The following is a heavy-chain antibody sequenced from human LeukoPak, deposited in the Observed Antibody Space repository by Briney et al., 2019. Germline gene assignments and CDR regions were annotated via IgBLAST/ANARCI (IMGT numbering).Heavy chain of an antibody. CDR3: ARHYPNHRYDTSGYYFGGFDY. CDR1: GGSISPYF. V-gene: IGHV4-59*08. Sequence: PSETLSLICTVSGGSISPYFWSWIRQPPGKGLEWIGYIYYSGSTNYNPFLKSRVTISVDMSKNQFSLKLSSVTAADTAVYYCARHYPNHRYDTSGYYFGGFDYWGQGTLVTVSS. CDR2: IYYSGST. J-gene: IGHJ4*02. D-gene: IGHD3-22*01.